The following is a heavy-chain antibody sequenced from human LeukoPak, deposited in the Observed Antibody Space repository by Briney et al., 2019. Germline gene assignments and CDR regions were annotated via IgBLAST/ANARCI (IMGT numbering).Heavy chain of an antibody. CDR1: GFTVSSNS. CDR2: IYSDNT. Sequence: GGSLRLSCTVSGFTVSSNSMSWVRQAPGKGLEGVSFIYSDNTHYSDSVKGRFTISRDNSRNTLSLQMHSLRADDTAVYYCAKDRPYISSCYGCSTPWGQGTLVTVSS. J-gene: IGHJ5*02. CDR3: AKDRPYISSCYGCSTP. V-gene: IGHV3-53*01. D-gene: IGHD6-13*01.